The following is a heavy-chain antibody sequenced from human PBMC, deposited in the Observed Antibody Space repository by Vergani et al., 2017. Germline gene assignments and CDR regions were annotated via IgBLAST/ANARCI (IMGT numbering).Heavy chain of an antibody. Sequence: EVQLVESGGGLVQPGRSLRLSCAASGFTFDDYAMHWVRQAPGKGLEWVSGISWNSGSIGYADSVKGRFTISRDNAKNSLYLQMNSLRAEDTAVYYCAREGISGSFFGYWGQGTLVTVSS. D-gene: IGHD6-6*01. V-gene: IGHV3-9*01. J-gene: IGHJ4*02. CDR3: AREGISGSFFGY. CDR1: GFTFDDYA. CDR2: ISWNSGSI.